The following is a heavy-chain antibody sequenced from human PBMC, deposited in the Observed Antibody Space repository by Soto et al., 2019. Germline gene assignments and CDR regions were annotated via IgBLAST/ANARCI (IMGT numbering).Heavy chain of an antibody. Sequence: GASVKVSCKASGYTLTSYAMHWVRQAPGQRLEWMGWINAGNGNTKYSQKFQGRVTITRDTSASTAYMELSSLRSEDTAVYYFARADGGPQNLITNWFDPWGQGTLVTVSS. CDR3: ARADGGPQNLITNWFDP. CDR2: INAGNGNT. D-gene: IGHD1-20*01. J-gene: IGHJ5*02. CDR1: GYTLTSYA. V-gene: IGHV1-3*01.